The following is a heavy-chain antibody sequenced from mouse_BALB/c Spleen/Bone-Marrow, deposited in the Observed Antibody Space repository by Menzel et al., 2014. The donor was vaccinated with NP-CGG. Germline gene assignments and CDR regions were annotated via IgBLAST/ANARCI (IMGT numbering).Heavy chain of an antibody. CDR1: GFDFSRYW. D-gene: IGHD2-1*01. Sequence: VQLKDSGGGLVQPGGSLKLSCVASGFDFSRYWMSWVRQAPGKGLEWIGEINPDSSTINYTPSLKDKFIISRDNAKNTLYLQMSKVRSEDTALYYCARPGWGNYVFVYWGQGTLVTVST. CDR3: ARPGWGNYVFVY. CDR2: INPDSSTI. V-gene: IGHV4-1*02. J-gene: IGHJ3*01.